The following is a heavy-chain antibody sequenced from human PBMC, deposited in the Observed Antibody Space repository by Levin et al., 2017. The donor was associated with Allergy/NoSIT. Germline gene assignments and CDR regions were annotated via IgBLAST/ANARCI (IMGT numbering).Heavy chain of an antibody. CDR2: ISAYNGNT. V-gene: IGHV1-18*01. J-gene: IGHJ3*02. Sequence: GESLKISCKASGYTFTSYGISWVRQAPGQGLEWMGWISAYNGNTNYAQKLQGRVTMTTDTSTSTAYMELRSLRSDDTAVYYCARDVPYYDFWSGYNDAFDIWGQGTMVTVSS. CDR1: GYTFTSYG. D-gene: IGHD3-3*01. CDR3: ARDVPYYDFWSGYNDAFDI.